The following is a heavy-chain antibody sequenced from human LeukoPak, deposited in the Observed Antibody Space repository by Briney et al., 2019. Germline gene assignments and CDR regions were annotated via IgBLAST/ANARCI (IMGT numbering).Heavy chain of an antibody. CDR3: AKVGGYYLGVFDY. Sequence: PGGSLRLSCAASGFTFSSYAMSWVRQAPGKGLEWFSAISGSGGSTYYADSVKGRFTISRDNSKNTLYLQMNSLRAEDTAVYYCAKVGGYYLGVFDYWGQGTLVTVSS. J-gene: IGHJ4*02. CDR2: ISGSGGST. V-gene: IGHV3-23*01. D-gene: IGHD3-22*01. CDR1: GFTFSSYA.